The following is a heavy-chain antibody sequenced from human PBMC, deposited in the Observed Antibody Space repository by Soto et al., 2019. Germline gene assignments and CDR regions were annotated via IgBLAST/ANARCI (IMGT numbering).Heavy chain of an antibody. CDR2: VYYSGST. V-gene: IGHV4-31*03. Sequence: SGTLSLTCTVSGGSRSSSSYYWGWIRQPPGKGLEWVGYVYYSGSTYYNPSLKSRVTISVDTSKNQFSLKLSPVTAADTAGYDCARGDLMSQDLDYWGQETLVTVSS. CDR3: ARGDLMSQDLDY. D-gene: IGHD2-8*01. J-gene: IGHJ4*02. CDR1: GGSRSSSSYY.